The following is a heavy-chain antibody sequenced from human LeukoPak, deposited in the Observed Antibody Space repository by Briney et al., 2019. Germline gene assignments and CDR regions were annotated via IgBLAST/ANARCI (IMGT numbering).Heavy chain of an antibody. D-gene: IGHD3-9*01. V-gene: IGHV3-53*01. CDR1: GFTVSSNY. J-gene: IGHJ4*02. CDR3: AREMRGYDILTGYTEAYYFDY. Sequence: GGSLRLSCAASGFTVSSNYMSWVRQAPGKGLEWVSVIYSGGSTYYADSVKGRFTISRDNSKNTLYLQMNSLRAEDTAVYYCAREMRGYDILTGYTEAYYFDYWGQGTLVTVSS. CDR2: IYSGGST.